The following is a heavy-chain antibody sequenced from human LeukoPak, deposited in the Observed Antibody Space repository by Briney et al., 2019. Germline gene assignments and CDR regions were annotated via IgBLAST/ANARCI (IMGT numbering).Heavy chain of an antibody. CDR2: ISYDGSNK. CDR3: AKDDLLYSSSWFFDY. D-gene: IGHD6-13*01. CDR1: GFTFSSYG. J-gene: IGHJ4*02. Sequence: PGGSLRLSCAASGFTFSSYGMHWVRQAPGKGLEWVAVISYDGSNKYYADSVKGRFTISRDNSKNTLYLQMNSLRAEDTAVYYCAKDDLLYSSSWFFDYWGQGTLVTVSS. V-gene: IGHV3-30*18.